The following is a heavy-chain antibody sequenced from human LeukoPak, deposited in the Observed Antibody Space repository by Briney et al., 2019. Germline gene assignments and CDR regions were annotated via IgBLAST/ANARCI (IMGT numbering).Heavy chain of an antibody. D-gene: IGHD1-26*01. CDR1: GFTFSSYS. CDR2: ISSSSSYI. Sequence: GGSLRLSCAASGFTFSSYSMNWVRQAPGKGLEWVSSISSSSSYIYYADSVKGRFTISRDNAKNSLYLQMNSLRAEDTAVYYCARGGEYSGSYFRHNAFDIWGQGTMVTVSS. J-gene: IGHJ3*02. V-gene: IGHV3-21*01. CDR3: ARGGEYSGSYFRHNAFDI.